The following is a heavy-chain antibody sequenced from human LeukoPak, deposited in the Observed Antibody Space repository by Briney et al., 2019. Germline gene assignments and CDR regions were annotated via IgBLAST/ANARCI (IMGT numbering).Heavy chain of an antibody. CDR1: GYTFTGYY. CDR3: ARDNFVVVAATRFDP. J-gene: IGHJ5*02. Sequence: ASVKVSCKASGYTFTGYYMHWVRQAPGQGLEWMGRINPNSGGTNYAQKFQGRVTMTRDASISTAYMELSRLRSDDTAVYYCARDNFVVVAATRFDPWGQGTLVTVSS. V-gene: IGHV1-2*06. D-gene: IGHD2-15*01. CDR2: INPNSGGT.